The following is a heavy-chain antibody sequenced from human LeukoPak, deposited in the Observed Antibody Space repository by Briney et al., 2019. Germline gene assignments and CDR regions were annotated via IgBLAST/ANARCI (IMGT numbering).Heavy chain of an antibody. D-gene: IGHD6-19*01. CDR1: GFTFSSYA. CDR3: AKRAVAGTGRAFDY. J-gene: IGHJ4*02. CDR2: ISSSDNST. Sequence: GGSLRLSCAASGFTFSSYAMNWVRQAPGKGLEWVSIISSSDNSTYYADSVKGRFTISGDNSKNTLYLQMNTLRAEDTAVYYCAKRAVAGTGRAFDYWGQGTLVTVSS. V-gene: IGHV3-23*01.